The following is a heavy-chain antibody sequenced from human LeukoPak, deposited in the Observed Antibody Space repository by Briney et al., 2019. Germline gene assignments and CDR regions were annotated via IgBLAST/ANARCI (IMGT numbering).Heavy chain of an antibody. J-gene: IGHJ4*02. D-gene: IGHD3-10*01. CDR2: IQSKTDGGTT. CDR1: GFTFSAYW. Sequence: GGSLRLSCEASGFTFSAYWMNWVRQAPGKGLEWVGRIQSKTDGGTTEYAAPVKGRFTISRDDSKTTLYLQMNSLKTEDTAVYYCATLTVRGVINIWGQGTLVTVSS. CDR3: ATLTVRGVINI. V-gene: IGHV3-15*01.